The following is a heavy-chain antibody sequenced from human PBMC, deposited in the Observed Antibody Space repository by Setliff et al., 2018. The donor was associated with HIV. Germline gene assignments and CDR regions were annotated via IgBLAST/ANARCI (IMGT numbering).Heavy chain of an antibody. CDR1: GYSISSGYY. CDR2: VYHTGST. CDR3: NIYYYYYMDV. Sequence: LSLTCAVSGYSISSGYYWGWIRQPPGKGLEWIGNVYHTGSTYYNPSLKSRVTISVDTSKNLFSLKLSSVTAADTAVYYCNIYYYYYMDVWGKGTTVTVSS. V-gene: IGHV4-38-2*01. J-gene: IGHJ6*03.